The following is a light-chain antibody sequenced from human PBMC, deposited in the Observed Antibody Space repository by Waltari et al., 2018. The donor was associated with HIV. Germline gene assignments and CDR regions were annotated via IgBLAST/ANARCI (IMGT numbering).Light chain of an antibody. CDR2: DVS. CDR3: SSYAGRNNVV. CDR1: TSDVGGYNY. J-gene: IGLJ2*01. Sequence: QSALTQPPSASGSPGQPVTISCTGTTSDVGGYNYVSWYQQHPGKAPKLMIYDVSKRPSGVPDRFSGSKSGNTASLTVSGLQAEDEADYYCSSYAGRNNVVFGGGTKVTVL. V-gene: IGLV2-8*01.